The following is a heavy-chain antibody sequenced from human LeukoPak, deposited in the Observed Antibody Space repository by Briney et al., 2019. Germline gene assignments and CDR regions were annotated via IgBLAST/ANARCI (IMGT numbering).Heavy chain of an antibody. Sequence: GGSLRLSCAASGFTFSRYAMNWVRQAPGKGLEWVSTITGSGDDTFYPDSVRGRFTISRDNSRNTLYLQMNSLRAEDTAIYFCTKSSICGGNYCSNFDNWGQGTLVTVSS. CDR2: ITGSGDDT. J-gene: IGHJ4*02. CDR3: TKSSICGGNYCSNFDN. CDR1: GFTFSRYA. V-gene: IGHV3-23*01. D-gene: IGHD2-21*01.